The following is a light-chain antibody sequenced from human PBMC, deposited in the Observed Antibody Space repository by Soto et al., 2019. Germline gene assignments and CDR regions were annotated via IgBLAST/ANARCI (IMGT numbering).Light chain of an antibody. J-gene: IGKJ5*01. CDR1: QSVSSN. Sequence: IVMTQSPATLFVSPGHRSTLSSRDSQSVSSNIAWYQQKPGQAPRLLXYGASNRATGIPARFSGRGSGTEFTLTISSLETEDFAVYYCQQRSNWPPITFGQGTRLEI. V-gene: IGKV3-15*01. CDR3: QQRSNWPPIT. CDR2: GAS.